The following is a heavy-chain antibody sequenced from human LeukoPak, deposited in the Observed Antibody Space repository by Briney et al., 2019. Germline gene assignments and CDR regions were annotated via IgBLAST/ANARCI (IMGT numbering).Heavy chain of an antibody. CDR2: IYHSGST. J-gene: IGHJ5*02. Sequence: SETLSLTCDISGGSISSGLYSWSWVRQPPGKGLEWVGEIYHSGSTNYNPSLKSRVTISVDKSKNQFSLKLSSVTAADTAVYYCARSAGYYDFWSGYFGLNNWFDPWGQGTLVTVSS. CDR1: GGSISSGLYS. V-gene: IGHV4/OR15-8*01. CDR3: ARSAGYYDFWSGYFGLNNWFDP. D-gene: IGHD3-3*01.